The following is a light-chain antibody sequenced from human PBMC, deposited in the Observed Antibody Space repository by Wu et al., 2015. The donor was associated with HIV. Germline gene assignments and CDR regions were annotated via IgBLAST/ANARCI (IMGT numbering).Light chain of an antibody. Sequence: EIVLTQSPGTLSLSPGERATLSCRASQSFSSSYLAWYQQKLGQAPRLLIYGASSRATGIPDRFSGSGSGTGFTLTISRLEPEDFAVYYCQQYGSSPPWTFGHGTKVEI. V-gene: IGKV3-20*01. CDR3: QQYGSSPPWT. CDR2: GAS. CDR1: QSFSSSY. J-gene: IGKJ1*01.